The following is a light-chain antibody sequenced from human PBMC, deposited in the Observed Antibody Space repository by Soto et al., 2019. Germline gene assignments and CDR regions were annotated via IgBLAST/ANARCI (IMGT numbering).Light chain of an antibody. V-gene: IGKV1-27*01. CDR3: QKYNSDTLT. CDR1: LPISNY. CDR2: AAS. J-gene: IGKJ4*01. Sequence: DIHMTQSPSSLSASVGYIFTITCRASLPISNYLAWYQQKPGKIPNLLIYAASTLQAGVPSRLSGSGYGTDLTITISSMKHEDVEAYYCQKYNSDTLTFGGGTKVDIK.